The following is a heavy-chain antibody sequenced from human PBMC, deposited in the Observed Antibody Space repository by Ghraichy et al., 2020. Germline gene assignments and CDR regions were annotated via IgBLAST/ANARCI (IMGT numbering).Heavy chain of an antibody. D-gene: IGHD7-27*01. CDR1: GFTFDDYA. CDR2: ISWNSGSI. J-gene: IGHJ4*02. V-gene: IGHV3-9*01. Sequence: GGSLRLSCAASGFTFDDYAMHWVRQAPGKGLEWVSGISWNSGSIGYADSVKGRFTISRDNAKNSLYLQMNSLRAEDTALYYCAKEGRVANWGSDFDYWGQGTLVTVSS. CDR3: AKEGRVANWGSDFDY.